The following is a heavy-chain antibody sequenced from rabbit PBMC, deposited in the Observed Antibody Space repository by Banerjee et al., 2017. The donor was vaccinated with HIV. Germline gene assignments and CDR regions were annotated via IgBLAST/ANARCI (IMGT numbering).Heavy chain of an antibody. CDR2: IVAGSNGTT. V-gene: IGHV1S45*01. CDR1: GFILSSSDY. J-gene: IGHJ2*01. D-gene: IGHD1-1*01. CDR3: ARDIGGG. Sequence: QEQLVESGGGLVQPEGSLTLTCKASGFILSSSDYMCWVRQAPGQGLEWIGCIVAGSNGTTSYASWAKGRFSISITPSTTVTLQMTSLTAADTATYCCARDIGGGWGPGTLVTVS.